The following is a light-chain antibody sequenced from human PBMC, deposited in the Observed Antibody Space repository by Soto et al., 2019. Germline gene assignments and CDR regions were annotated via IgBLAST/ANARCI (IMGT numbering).Light chain of an antibody. J-gene: IGKJ2*01. CDR2: KVS. CDR3: VQVTHWPYT. Sequence: VVMTQSPLALPVTLGQPASISCRSSQSLVSSNGNTYLHWFQQRPGQSPRRLIYKVSNRDSGVPDRFSGSGSGTDFTLKISRVEAEDVGVYYCVQVTHWPYTFGQGTKVDIK. CDR1: QSLVSSNGNTY. V-gene: IGKV2-30*01.